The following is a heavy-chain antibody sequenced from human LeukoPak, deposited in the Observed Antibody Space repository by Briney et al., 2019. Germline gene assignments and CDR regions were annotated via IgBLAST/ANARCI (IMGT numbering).Heavy chain of an antibody. D-gene: IGHD3-22*01. J-gene: IGHJ3*02. CDR3: ARDYYDSSGQLHTGAHAFDI. V-gene: IGHV3-33*01. Sequence: GGSLRLSCAASGFTFRTFGMHWVRQAPGKGLEGVANIWYDGINKYCADSVKGRFTISRDNSKNTLYLQMNSLRAEDTAVYYCARDYYDSSGQLHTGAHAFDIWGQGTMVTVSS. CDR2: IWYDGINK. CDR1: GFTFRTFG.